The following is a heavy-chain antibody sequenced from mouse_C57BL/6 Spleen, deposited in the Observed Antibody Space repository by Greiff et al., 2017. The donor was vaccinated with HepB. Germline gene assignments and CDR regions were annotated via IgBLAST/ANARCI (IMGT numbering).Heavy chain of an antibody. Sequence: QVQLKESGAELVKPGASVKLSCKASGYTFTSYWMQWVKQRPGQGLEWIGEIDPSDSYTNYNQKFKGKATLTVDTSSSTAYMQLSSLTSEDSAVYYCARQGGYYGSSLFDYWGQGTTLTVSS. D-gene: IGHD1-1*01. CDR2: IDPSDSYT. CDR1: GYTFTSYW. CDR3: ARQGGYYGSSLFDY. J-gene: IGHJ2*01. V-gene: IGHV1-50*01.